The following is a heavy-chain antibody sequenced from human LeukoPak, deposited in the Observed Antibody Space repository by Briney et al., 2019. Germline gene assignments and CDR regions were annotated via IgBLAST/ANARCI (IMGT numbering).Heavy chain of an antibody. J-gene: IGHJ5*02. CDR1: GGSFSGYY. V-gene: IGHV4-34*01. D-gene: IGHD5-18*01. Sequence: SETLSLTCAVYGGSFSGYYWSWIRQPPGKGLEWIGEINHSGSTNYNPSLKSRVTISVDTSKNQFSLKLSSVTAADTAVYYCARETRSYGHHHNWFDPWRQGTLVTVSS. CDR3: ARETRSYGHHHNWFDP. CDR2: INHSGST.